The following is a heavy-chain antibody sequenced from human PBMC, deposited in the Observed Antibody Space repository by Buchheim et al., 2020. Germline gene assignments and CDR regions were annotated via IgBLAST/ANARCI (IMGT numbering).Heavy chain of an antibody. CDR3: AKGGSSSGTGKHLDY. CDR2: IRDSGGST. J-gene: IGHJ4*02. Sequence: EVQVLESGGGLVQPGGSLRLSCAASGFTFSSYAMSWVRQAPGKGLEWVSIIRDSGGSTYYADSVKGRFTISRDNSKNTLYLQMNSLRADDTAVYYCAKGGSSSGTGKHLDYWGQG. CDR1: GFTFSSYA. D-gene: IGHD3/OR15-3a*01. V-gene: IGHV3-23*01.